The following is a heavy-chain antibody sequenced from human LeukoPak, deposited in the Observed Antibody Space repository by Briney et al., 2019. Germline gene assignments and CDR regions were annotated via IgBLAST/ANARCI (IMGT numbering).Heavy chain of an antibody. CDR3: AKGVGYSSGWYMDYYYMDV. CDR2: ISGDGGST. D-gene: IGHD6-19*01. Sequence: GGSLRLSCAASGFTFDDYAMHWVRQAPGKGLGWVSLISGDGGSTYYADSVKGRFTISRDNSKNSLYLQMNSLRTEDTALYYCAKGVGYSSGWYMDYYYMDVWGKGTTVTVSS. J-gene: IGHJ6*03. CDR1: GFTFDDYA. V-gene: IGHV3-43*02.